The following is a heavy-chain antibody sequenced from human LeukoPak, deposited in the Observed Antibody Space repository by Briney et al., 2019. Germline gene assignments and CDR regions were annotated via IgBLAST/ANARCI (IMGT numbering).Heavy chain of an antibody. D-gene: IGHD5-24*01. CDR3: AVLEMATTNTDFDY. Sequence: GASVKVSCKASGYTFTSYDINWVRQATGKGLEWMGWINPNSGGTNYAQKFQGRVTMTRDTSISTAYMELSRLRSDDTAVYYCAVLEMATTNTDFDYWGQGTLVTVSS. CDR1: GYTFTSYD. J-gene: IGHJ4*02. CDR2: INPNSGGT. V-gene: IGHV1-2*02.